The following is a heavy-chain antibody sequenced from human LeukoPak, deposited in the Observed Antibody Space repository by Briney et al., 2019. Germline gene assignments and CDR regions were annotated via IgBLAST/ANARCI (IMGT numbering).Heavy chain of an antibody. CDR2: ISAYSGNT. Sequence: ASVKVSCKASGYTFTSYGISWVRQAPGQGLEWMGWISAYSGNTNYAQKLQGRVTITADESTSTAYMELSSLRSEDTAVYYCARGPAGTASDYWGQGTLVTVSS. D-gene: IGHD1-1*01. CDR1: GYTFTSYG. J-gene: IGHJ4*02. CDR3: ARGPAGTASDY. V-gene: IGHV1-18*01.